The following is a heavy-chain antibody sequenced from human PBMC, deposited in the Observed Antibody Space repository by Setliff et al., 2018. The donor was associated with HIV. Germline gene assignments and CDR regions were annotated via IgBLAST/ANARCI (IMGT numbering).Heavy chain of an antibody. D-gene: IGHD4-17*01. J-gene: IGHJ4*02. V-gene: IGHV4-39*01. CDR3: ARRDNYGDYGGAY. CDR2: IYYSGST. CDR1: GASIDYSNYY. Sequence: PSETLSLTCAVSGASIDYSNYYWGWIRQPPGKGLEWIGSIYYSGSTYYNPSPKSRVTISVDTSKNQFSLNLSSVTAADTAVYYCARRDNYGDYGGAYWGQGTLVTVSS.